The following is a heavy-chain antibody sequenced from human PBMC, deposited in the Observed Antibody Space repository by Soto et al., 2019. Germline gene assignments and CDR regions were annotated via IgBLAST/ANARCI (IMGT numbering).Heavy chain of an antibody. V-gene: IGHV3-23*01. Sequence: EVQLSESGGGLVQPGGSLRLSCAASGFTFSSYAMSWVRQAPGKGLEWVSVIRSSGDRKYYADSVKGRFTISRDNSKNTLYMQMNSLRAEDTAVYYCAKQQGPGTPYYYAMDVWGQGTTVTVSS. CDR3: AKQQGPGTPYYYAMDV. J-gene: IGHJ6*02. CDR2: IRSSGDRK. CDR1: GFTFSSYA. D-gene: IGHD1-1*01.